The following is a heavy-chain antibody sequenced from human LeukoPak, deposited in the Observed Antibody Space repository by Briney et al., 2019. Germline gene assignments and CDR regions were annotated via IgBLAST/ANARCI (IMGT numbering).Heavy chain of an antibody. Sequence: GGSLRPSCASSGFTFSSYAMSWVRQAPGKGLEWVSAISGSGGSTYYADSMKGRFTISRDNSKNTLYLQMNSQGAEDTAVYYCAKVVLVATNNWFDPWGQGTLVTVSS. CDR3: AKVVLVATNNWFDP. CDR2: ISGSGGST. V-gene: IGHV3-23*01. J-gene: IGHJ5*02. D-gene: IGHD2-15*01. CDR1: GFTFSSYA.